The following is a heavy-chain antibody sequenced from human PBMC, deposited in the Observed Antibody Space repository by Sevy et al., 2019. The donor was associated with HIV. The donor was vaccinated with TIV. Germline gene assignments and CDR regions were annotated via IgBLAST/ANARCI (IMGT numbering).Heavy chain of an antibody. J-gene: IGHJ6*02. CDR2: IKSKTEGGTI. Sequence: GGSLRLSCAASGFTFSESWMSWVRQAPGRGLEWVGRIKSKTEGGTINYAAPVRGRFTISRDDSKNTLYLQMNSLETEDTALYYCTTEALDYEDRDYSYYGMDVWGQGTTVTVSS. D-gene: IGHD3-16*01. CDR3: TTEALDYEDRDYSYYGMDV. V-gene: IGHV3-15*01. CDR1: GFTFSESW.